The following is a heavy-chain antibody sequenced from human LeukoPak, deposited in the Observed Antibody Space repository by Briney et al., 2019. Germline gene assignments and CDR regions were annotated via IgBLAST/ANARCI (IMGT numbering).Heavy chain of an antibody. D-gene: IGHD3-3*01. CDR2: INPNGGGT. CDR3: ARHNVLRFLEWLLPEYYYGMDV. CDR1: GYTFTCYY. V-gene: IGHV1-2*02. Sequence: ASVKVSCKASGYTFTCYYMHWVRQAPGQGLEWMGWINPNGGGTNYAQKFQGRVTMTRDTSISTAYMELSSLRSEDTAVYYCARHNVLRFLEWLLPEYYYGMDVWGQGTTVTVSS. J-gene: IGHJ6*02.